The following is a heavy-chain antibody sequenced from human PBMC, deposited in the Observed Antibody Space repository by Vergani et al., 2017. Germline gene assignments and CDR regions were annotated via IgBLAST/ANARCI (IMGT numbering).Heavy chain of an antibody. D-gene: IGHD3-16*02. CDR1: GFTFSSYS. Sequence: EVQLVESGGGLVKPGGSLRLSCAASGFTFSSYSMNWVRKAPGKGLEWVSSISSSSSYIYYADSVKGRFPISRDNAKNSLYLQMNSLRAEDTAVYYCARVGSMITFGGVIVMPPGGLPDYWGQGTLVTVSS. J-gene: IGHJ4*02. V-gene: IGHV3-21*01. CDR3: ARVGSMITFGGVIVMPPGGLPDY. CDR2: ISSSSSYI.